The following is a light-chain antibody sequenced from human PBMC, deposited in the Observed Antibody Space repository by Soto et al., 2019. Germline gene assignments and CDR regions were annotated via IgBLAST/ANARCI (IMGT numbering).Light chain of an antibody. J-gene: IGLJ1*01. Sequence: QSALTQPASVSGSPGQSITISCTGTSSDVGGYNYVSWYQQHPGKAPKLMIYDVRNRPSGVSNRFSGSKSGNTASLTISGLQAEDEADYYCSSYTSSSTGVFGTGTKVTVL. CDR1: SSDVGGYNY. CDR3: SSYTSSSTGV. CDR2: DVR. V-gene: IGLV2-14*01.